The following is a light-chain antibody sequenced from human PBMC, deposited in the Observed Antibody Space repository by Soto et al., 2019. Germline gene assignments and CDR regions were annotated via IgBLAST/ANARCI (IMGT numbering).Light chain of an antibody. CDR2: GAF. CDR3: QQRNLWPPVT. J-gene: IGKJ5*01. V-gene: IGKV3-11*01. CDR1: PSVTNY. Sequence: EIVLTHSPATLSLCPWERATLSCRASPSVTNYLAWYQQKPGQAPRLLIYGAFNRATAIPARFSGSGSGTDFTLTISSLEPEDFAVYYCQQRNLWPPVTFGQGTRLEIK.